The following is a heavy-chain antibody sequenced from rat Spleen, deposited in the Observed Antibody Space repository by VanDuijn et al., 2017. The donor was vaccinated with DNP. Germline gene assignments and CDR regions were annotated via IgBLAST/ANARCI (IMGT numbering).Heavy chain of an antibody. V-gene: IGHV5-46*01. Sequence: EVQLVESGGGLVQPGRSMKLSCAASGFTFSSFPMAWVRQAPTKGLEWVATISTSGGSTYYRDSVKGRFTISRDNAKSTLYLQMNSLRSEDTATYYCTREGYYLYFDYWGQGVMVTVSS. CDR2: ISTSGGST. J-gene: IGHJ2*01. CDR1: GFTFSSFP. CDR3: TREGYYLYFDY. D-gene: IGHD1-6*01.